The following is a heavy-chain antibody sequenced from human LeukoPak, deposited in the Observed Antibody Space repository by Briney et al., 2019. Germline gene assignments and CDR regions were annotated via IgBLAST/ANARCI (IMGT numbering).Heavy chain of an antibody. CDR3: ARGPAGTTYYDY. D-gene: IGHD1-1*01. CDR2: IYYSGST. V-gene: IGHV4-59*08. Sequence: SETLSLTCTVSGGSISSYYWSWIRQPPGKGLAWIGYIYYSGSTDYNPSLKSRVTISVDTSKSQFSLKLSSVTAADTAVYYCARGPAGTTYYDYWGQGTLVTVPS. J-gene: IGHJ4*02. CDR1: GGSISSYY.